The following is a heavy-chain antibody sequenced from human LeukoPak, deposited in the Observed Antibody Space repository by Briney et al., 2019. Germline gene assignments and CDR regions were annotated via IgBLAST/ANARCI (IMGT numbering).Heavy chain of an antibody. CDR3: ARYPYYYDSSASPFDY. D-gene: IGHD3-22*01. CDR2: IIPMFGTA. J-gene: IGHJ4*02. Sequence: SVKVSCKAYGGTISSYVISWVRQAPGQGLEWMGRIIPMFGTANYAQKFQGRVTFTADESTSTAYMELSSLRYEDTAVYYCARYPYYYDSSASPFDYWGQGTLVTVSS. V-gene: IGHV1-69*13. CDR1: GGTISSYV.